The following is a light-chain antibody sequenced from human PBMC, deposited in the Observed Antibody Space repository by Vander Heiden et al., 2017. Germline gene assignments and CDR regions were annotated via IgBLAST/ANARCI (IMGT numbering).Light chain of an antibody. CDR2: GKN. CDR3: NSRDASGKHLL. V-gene: IGLV3-19*01. J-gene: IGLJ2*01. Sequence: SSELTPAPAVSVALGQTVRITCQGASLRRRYAGWYQPQSGQAPVLLSYGKNNRPSGIPDRCSGSSSGNTASLAITGAQAEDAADYYCNSRDASGKHLLFGRGTKLTVL. CDR1: SLRRRY.